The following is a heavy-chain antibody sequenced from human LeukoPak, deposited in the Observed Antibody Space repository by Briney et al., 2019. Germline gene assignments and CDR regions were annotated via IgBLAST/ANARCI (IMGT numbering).Heavy chain of an antibody. V-gene: IGHV3-7*04. Sequence: GGSLRLSCAASGFTFRTYWMSWVRQAPGKGLEWVANIKEDGSEKFYVDSVKGRFTISRDNAKNSLYLQMNSLRAEDTAVYFCARGWIQLWPFDSWGQGTLVTVSS. D-gene: IGHD5-18*01. CDR3: ARGWIQLWPFDS. J-gene: IGHJ4*02. CDR1: GFTFRTYW. CDR2: IKEDGSEK.